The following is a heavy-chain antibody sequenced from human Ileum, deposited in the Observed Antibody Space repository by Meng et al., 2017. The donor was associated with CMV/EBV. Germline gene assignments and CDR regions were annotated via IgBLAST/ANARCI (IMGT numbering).Heavy chain of an antibody. Sequence: QLGELGGGVVTPGASLRFSCAASEFTFSDYYMSWIRQAPGKGLEWVSYISSSSSYTNYADSVKGRFTISRDNAKNSLYLQMNSLRAEDTAVYYCARDRSYADYWGQGTLVTVSS. D-gene: IGHD3-16*01. CDR2: ISSSSSYT. J-gene: IGHJ4*02. V-gene: IGHV3-11*05. CDR1: EFTFSDYY. CDR3: ARDRSYADY.